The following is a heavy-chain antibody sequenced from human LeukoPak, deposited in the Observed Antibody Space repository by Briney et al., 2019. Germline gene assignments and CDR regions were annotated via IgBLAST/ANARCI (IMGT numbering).Heavy chain of an antibody. J-gene: IGHJ4*02. Sequence: GGTLRLSCAASRFTFSNYGMSWVRQAPGKGLEWVSFIYSDNTHYSDSVKGRFTISRDNSKNTLYLQMNSLRAEDTAVYYCARRAGAYSHPYDYWGQGTLVTVSS. CDR1: RFTFSNYG. D-gene: IGHD4/OR15-4a*01. CDR2: IYSDNT. V-gene: IGHV3-53*01. CDR3: ARRAGAYSHPYDY.